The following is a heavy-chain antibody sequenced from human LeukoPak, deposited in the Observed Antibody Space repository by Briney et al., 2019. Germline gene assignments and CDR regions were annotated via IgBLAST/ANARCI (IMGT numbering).Heavy chain of an antibody. J-gene: IGHJ5*02. CDR2: MYYSGST. CDR1: GGSVSSYY. Sequence: SETLSLTCTVSGGSVSSYYWSWIRQPPGKGLEWIGYMYYSGSTNYNPSLKSRVTISVDTSKNQFSLKLSSVTAADTAVYYCARRRAITMIVVVKKGNWFDPWGQGTLVTVSS. D-gene: IGHD3-22*01. V-gene: IGHV4-59*02. CDR3: ARRRAITMIVVVKKGNWFDP.